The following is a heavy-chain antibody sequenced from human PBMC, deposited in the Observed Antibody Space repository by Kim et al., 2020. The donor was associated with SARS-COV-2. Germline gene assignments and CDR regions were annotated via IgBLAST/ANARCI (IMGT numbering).Heavy chain of an antibody. Sequence: SETLSLTCTVSGGSISSYYWSWIRQPPGKGLEWIGYIYYSGSTNYNPSLKSRVTISVDTSKNQFSLKLSSVTAADTAVYYCERHRAGLWFGEWRVGAFYGMDVWGQGTTVTVSS. J-gene: IGHJ6*02. CDR1: GGSISSYY. V-gene: IGHV4-59*08. D-gene: IGHD3-10*01. CDR2: IYYSGST. CDR3: ERHRAGLWFGEWRVGAFYGMDV.